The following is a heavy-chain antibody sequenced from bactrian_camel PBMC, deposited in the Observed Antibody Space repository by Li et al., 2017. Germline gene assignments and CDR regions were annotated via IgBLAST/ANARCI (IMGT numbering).Heavy chain of an antibody. Sequence: VQLVESGGGLVQPGGSLRLSCAASGYTLNSYCMGWFRQAPGKEREGVAVINSDGRTSYADSVKGRFTISRDNAKNTLYLQLNSLKPEDAARYYCAAEATTLYGGSCPSIAAPYTIWGQGTQVTVS. D-gene: IGHD6*01. CDR3: AAEATTLYGGSCPSIAAPYTI. CDR2: INSDGRT. J-gene: IGHJ4*01. V-gene: IGHV3S42*01. CDR1: GYTLNSYC.